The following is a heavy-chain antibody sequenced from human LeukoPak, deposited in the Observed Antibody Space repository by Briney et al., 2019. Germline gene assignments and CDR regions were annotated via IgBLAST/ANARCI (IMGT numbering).Heavy chain of an antibody. J-gene: IGHJ4*02. CDR1: GFTFSDYY. Sequence: GGSLRLSCAASGFTFSDYYMSWIRQTPGKGLEWVSYISSSGDTIYYADSVKGRFIMSRGNAKNSLYLQMNSLRAEDSAVYYCARDCCYVDFWGQGTQVTVSS. CDR3: ARDCCYVDF. D-gene: IGHD2-21*01. V-gene: IGHV3-11*01. CDR2: ISSSGDTI.